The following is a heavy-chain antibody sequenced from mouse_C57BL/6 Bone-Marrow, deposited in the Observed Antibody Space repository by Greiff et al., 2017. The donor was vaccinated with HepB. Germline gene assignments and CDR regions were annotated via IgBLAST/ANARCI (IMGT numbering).Heavy chain of an antibody. CDR2: IDPSDSYT. Sequence: QVQLQQPGAELVMPGASVKLSCKASGYTFTSSWMHWVKQRPGQGLEWIGEIDPSDSYTNYNQKFKGKSTLTVDKSSSTAYMQLSSLTSEDSAVYYCARYRSSGYDYFDYWGQGTTLTVSS. J-gene: IGHJ2*01. D-gene: IGHD3-2*02. V-gene: IGHV1-69*01. CDR3: ARYRSSGYDYFDY. CDR1: GYTFTSSW.